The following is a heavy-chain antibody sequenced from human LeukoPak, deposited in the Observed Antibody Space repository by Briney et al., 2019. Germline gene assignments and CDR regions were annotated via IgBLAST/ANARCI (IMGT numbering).Heavy chain of an antibody. CDR2: ISAYNGNT. CDR1: GYTFIGYY. D-gene: IGHD6-6*01. V-gene: IGHV1-18*04. J-gene: IGHJ4*02. CDR3: ARGLGIAARWDY. Sequence: GASVKVSCKASGYTFIGYYMHWMRQAPGQGLEWMGWISAYNGNTNYAQKLQGRVTMTTDTSTSTAYMELRSLRSDDTAVYYCARGLGIAARWDYWGQGTLVTASS.